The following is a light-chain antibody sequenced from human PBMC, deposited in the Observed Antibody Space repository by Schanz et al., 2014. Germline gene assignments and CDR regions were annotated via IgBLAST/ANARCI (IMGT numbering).Light chain of an antibody. CDR1: SSDVGGYNS. J-gene: IGLJ1*01. CDR3: SSYGGNLGV. CDR2: DVS. Sequence: QSVLTQPRSVSGSPGQSVTISCAGTSSDVGGYNSVSWYQQHPGKAPKLMIYDVSKRPSGVPDRFSGSKSGNTASLTVSGLQAEDEADYYCSSYGGNLGVFGTGTKLTVL. V-gene: IGLV2-11*01.